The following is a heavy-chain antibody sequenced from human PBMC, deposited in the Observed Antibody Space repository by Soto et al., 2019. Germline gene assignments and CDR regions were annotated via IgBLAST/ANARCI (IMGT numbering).Heavy chain of an antibody. D-gene: IGHD1-20*01. CDR1: GGSFSGYY. Sequence: QVQLQQWGSGLLKPSETLSLTCAVYGGSFSGYYWSWIRQPPGKGLEWIGEINHSGSTNYNPSLKSRVTISVDTSKNKFSLKLSSVTDADTAVYYCARASITGTPDSWGQGTLVTVSS. CDR2: INHSGST. J-gene: IGHJ4*02. V-gene: IGHV4-34*01. CDR3: ARASITGTPDS.